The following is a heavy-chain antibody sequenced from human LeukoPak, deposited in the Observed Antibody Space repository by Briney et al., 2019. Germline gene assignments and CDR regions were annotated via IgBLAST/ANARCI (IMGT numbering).Heavy chain of an antibody. CDR1: GGSFSGYY. V-gene: IGHV4-34*01. J-gene: IGHJ4*02. CDR2: INHRGST. D-gene: IGHD4-17*01. Sequence: PSETLSLTCAVYGGSFSGYYWSWIRQSPEKGLEWIGEINHRGSTKYNPSLKSRVTISADTSKNQFSLKLSSVTAADTAVYYCARVPTVTFFDYWGQGTLVTVSS. CDR3: ARVPTVTFFDY.